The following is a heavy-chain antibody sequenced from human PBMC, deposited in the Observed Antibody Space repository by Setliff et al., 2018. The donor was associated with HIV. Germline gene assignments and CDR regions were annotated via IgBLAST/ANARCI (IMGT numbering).Heavy chain of an antibody. D-gene: IGHD5-12*01. CDR1: GGSISSYY. Sequence: PSETLSLTCTVSGGSISSYYWSWIRQPPGKGLEWIGRIYTSGSTNYNPSLKSRVTISVDTSKNQFSLKLSSVTAADTAVYYCARLGAEDFSDYDWVDYWGQGTLVTVSS. CDR2: IYTSGST. V-gene: IGHV4-4*07. J-gene: IGHJ4*02. CDR3: ARLGAEDFSDYDWVDY.